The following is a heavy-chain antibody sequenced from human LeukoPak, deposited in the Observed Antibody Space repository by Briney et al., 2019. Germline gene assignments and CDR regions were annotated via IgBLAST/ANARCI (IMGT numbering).Heavy chain of an antibody. CDR2: IYHSGST. Sequence: PSGTLSLTCAVSGGSISSSNWWSWVRQPPGKGLEWIGEIYHSGSTNYNPSLKSRVTISVDKSKNQFSLKLSSVTAADTAVYYCASISYYDILTGQRGDYWGQGTLVTVSS. CDR1: GGSISSSNW. D-gene: IGHD3-9*01. J-gene: IGHJ4*02. V-gene: IGHV4-4*02. CDR3: ASISYYDILTGQRGDY.